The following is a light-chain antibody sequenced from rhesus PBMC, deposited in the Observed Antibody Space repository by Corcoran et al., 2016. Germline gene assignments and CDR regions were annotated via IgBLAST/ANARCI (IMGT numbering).Light chain of an antibody. V-gene: IGKV1-37*01. CDR2: YAS. CDR1: QGISSY. Sequence: DIQMTQSPSSLSASVGDTVTITWRTSQGISSYLAWYQQKPGKAPKPLIYYASNLESGVPLRCSGSGSGTEFTLTISSLQPEDFATYYCQQYNSVPLIFGGGTKVAIK. CDR3: QQYNSVPLI. J-gene: IGKJ4*01.